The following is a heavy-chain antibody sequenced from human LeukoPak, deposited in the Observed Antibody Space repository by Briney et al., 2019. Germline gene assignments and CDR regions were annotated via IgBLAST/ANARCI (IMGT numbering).Heavy chain of an antibody. CDR3: AREQLGMAY. CDR2: LSSSGRTI. V-gene: IGHV3-48*03. J-gene: IGHJ4*02. CDR1: GFTFSSYD. D-gene: IGHD7-27*01. Sequence: GGSLRLSCVGSGFTFSSYDMNWVRQAPGKGLEWVSYLSSSGRTIYYADSVKGRFTISRDNAKNSLYLQMNSLRAEDTAVYYCAREQLGMAYWGQGTQVTVFS.